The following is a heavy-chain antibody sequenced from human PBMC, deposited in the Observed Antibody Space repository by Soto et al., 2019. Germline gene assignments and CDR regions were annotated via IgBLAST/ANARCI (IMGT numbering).Heavy chain of an antibody. CDR3: ARLMRGYSYGVDY. CDR1: GGSISSSSYY. D-gene: IGHD5-18*01. J-gene: IGHJ4*02. CDR2: IYYSGST. Sequence: SETLSLTCTVSGGSISSSSYYWGWIRQPPGKGLEWIGSIYYSGSTYYNPSLKSRVTISVDTSKNQFSLKLSSVTAADTAVYYCARLMRGYSYGVDYWGKGTLVTVST. V-gene: IGHV4-39*01.